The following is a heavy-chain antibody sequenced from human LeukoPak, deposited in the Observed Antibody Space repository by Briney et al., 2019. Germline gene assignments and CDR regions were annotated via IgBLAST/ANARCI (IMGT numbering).Heavy chain of an antibody. J-gene: IGHJ4*02. CDR1: GFTFSTYA. CDR2: ISYDGSNK. Sequence: GGSLRLSCAASGFTFSTYAMHWVRQAPGKGLEWVAVISYDGSNKYYADSVRGRFAISRDNSKNTLYLQMDSLRADDTAVYYCARDQRYSSSWPDYWGQGTLVTVSS. V-gene: IGHV3-30*09. D-gene: IGHD6-13*01. CDR3: ARDQRYSSSWPDY.